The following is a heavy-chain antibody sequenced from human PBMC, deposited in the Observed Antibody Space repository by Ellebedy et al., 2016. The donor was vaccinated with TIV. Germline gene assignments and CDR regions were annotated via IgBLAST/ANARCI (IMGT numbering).Heavy chain of an antibody. CDR1: GYTFTSYY. J-gene: IGHJ5*02. D-gene: IGHD1-26*01. V-gene: IGHV1-46*01. Sequence: AASVKVSCKASGYTFTSYYMHWVRQAPGQGLEWMGIINPSGGSTSYAQKFQGRVTMTRDTSTSTVYMELSSLRSEDTAVYYCARESPIGDSGSYWGGWFDPWGQGTLVTVSS. CDR3: ARESPIGDSGSYWGGWFDP. CDR2: INPSGGST.